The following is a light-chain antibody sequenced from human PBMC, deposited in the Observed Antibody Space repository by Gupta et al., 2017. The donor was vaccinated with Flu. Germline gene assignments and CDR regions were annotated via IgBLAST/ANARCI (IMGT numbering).Light chain of an antibody. J-gene: IGLJ1*01. V-gene: IGLV2-11*01. CDR2: DVS. CDR1: SRDVGGYNY. Sequence: QSALTQPRSVSGSPGQSVTISCTGTSRDVGGYNYVSWYQQHPGKAPVHMIYDVSKRPSGVPDRLSGSKSGNTASLTISGLQAEDEADYYCCSYAGSYVYVFGTGTKVTVL. CDR3: CSYAGSYVYV.